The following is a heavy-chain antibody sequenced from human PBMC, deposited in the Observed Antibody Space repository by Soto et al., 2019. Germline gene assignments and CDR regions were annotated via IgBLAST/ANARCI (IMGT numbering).Heavy chain of an antibody. CDR1: GYTFTAYG. D-gene: IGHD3-22*01. CDR2: VGTANDNT. V-gene: IGHV1-18*01. J-gene: IGHJ4*02. CDR3: ARELNTDSSAYYSFAY. Sequence: QVQRVQSGLEVKMLGPSLKVSGKTSGYTFTAYGSAWLRQAPGQRPGWMGWVGTANDNTNYAEKFQGRVTMTTDTSTATTYMELRSLRSDDTAVYYCARELNTDSSAYYSFAYWGQGTLVTVSS.